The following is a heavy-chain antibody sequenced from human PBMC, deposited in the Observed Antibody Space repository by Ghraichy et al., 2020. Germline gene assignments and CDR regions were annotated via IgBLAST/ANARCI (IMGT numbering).Heavy chain of an antibody. J-gene: IGHJ6*02. CDR1: GFTFSSYG. D-gene: IGHD2-2*02. Sequence: SLNISCAASGFTFSSYGMHWVRQAPGKGLEWVAVIWYDGSNKYYADSVKGRFTISRDNSKNTLYLQMNSLGAEDTAVYYCASHLGYCSSTSCYTGDYYYYGLDVWGQGTTVTVSS. CDR2: IWYDGSNK. CDR3: ASHLGYCSSTSCYTGDYYYYGLDV. V-gene: IGHV3-33*01.